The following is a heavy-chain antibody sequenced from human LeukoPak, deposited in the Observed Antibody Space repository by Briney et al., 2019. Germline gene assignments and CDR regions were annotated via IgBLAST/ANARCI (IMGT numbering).Heavy chain of an antibody. CDR1: GFTFSSSA. CDR2: ISNNGGYT. V-gene: IGHV3-23*01. J-gene: IGHJ4*02. Sequence: GGSLRLSCAASGFTFSSSAMSWVRQAPGKGLEWFSAISNNGGYTYYADSVQGRFTTPRDNSKSTLCLQMNSLRAEDTAVYYCAKQLGYCSDGSCYFPYWGQGTLVTVSS. CDR3: AKQLGYCSDGSCYFPY. D-gene: IGHD2-15*01.